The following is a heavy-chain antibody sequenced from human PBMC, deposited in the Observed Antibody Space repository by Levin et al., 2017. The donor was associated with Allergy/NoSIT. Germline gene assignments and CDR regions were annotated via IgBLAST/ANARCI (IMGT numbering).Heavy chain of an antibody. CDR1: DGSLNGGSHY. Sequence: SETLSLTCTVSDGSLNGGSHYCAWIRQPPGKGLEWIATMYYTGTTFYNPSLKSRVTISIDTSRAQFSLRLTSVTAADTAVYYCARAHSLGWFYYWGQGTLVAVSS. V-gene: IGHV4-39*07. D-gene: IGHD6-19*01. CDR3: ARAHSLGWFYY. J-gene: IGHJ4*02. CDR2: MYYTGTT.